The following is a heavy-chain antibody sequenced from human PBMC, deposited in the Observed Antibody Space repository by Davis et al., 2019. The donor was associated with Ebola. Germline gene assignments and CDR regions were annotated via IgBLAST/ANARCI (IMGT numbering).Heavy chain of an antibody. V-gene: IGHV3-21*01. CDR3: ARDGYIVVVPAANSSSWDNYYYGMDV. D-gene: IGHD2-2*01. Sequence: GGSLRLSCAASGFTFSSYSMNWVRQAPGKGLEWVSSISSSSSYIYYADSVKGRFTISRDNAKNSLYLQMNSLRAEDTAVYYCARDGYIVVVPAANSSSWDNYYYGMDVRGQGTTVTVSS. CDR1: GFTFSSYS. J-gene: IGHJ6*02. CDR2: ISSSSSYI.